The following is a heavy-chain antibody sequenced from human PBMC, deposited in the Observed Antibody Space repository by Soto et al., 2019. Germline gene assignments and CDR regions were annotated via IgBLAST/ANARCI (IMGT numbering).Heavy chain of an antibody. CDR3: ARSGDNYNVLDY. J-gene: IGHJ4*02. CDR1: GFSISDHY. D-gene: IGHD3-10*02. Sequence: QVQLVESGGGLVKPGGSLRLTCAASGFSISDHYMSWIRQAPGKGLEWVSYSSNSGTFTKYADSVKGRFSISRDNAKNSLYLEINSLRGEDTAIYCCARSGDNYNVLDYWGQGTPVTVSS. V-gene: IGHV3-11*05. CDR2: SSNSGTFT.